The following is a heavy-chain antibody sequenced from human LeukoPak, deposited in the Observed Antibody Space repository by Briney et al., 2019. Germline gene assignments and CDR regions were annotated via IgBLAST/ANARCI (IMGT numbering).Heavy chain of an antibody. CDR1: GFTFSSYS. D-gene: IGHD3-10*01. V-gene: IGHV3-48*04. Sequence: PGGSLRLSCAASGFTFSSYSMNWVRQAPGKGLGWVSYISSSSSTIYYADSVKGRFTISRDNAKNSLYLQMNSLRAEDTAVYYCASAYPITMVRGAPVRDYYYGMDVWGQGTTVTVSS. CDR3: ASAYPITMVRGAPVRDYYYGMDV. CDR2: ISSSSSTI. J-gene: IGHJ6*02.